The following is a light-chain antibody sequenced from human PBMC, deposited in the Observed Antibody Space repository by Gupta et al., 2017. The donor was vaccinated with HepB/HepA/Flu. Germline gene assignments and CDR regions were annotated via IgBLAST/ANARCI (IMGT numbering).Light chain of an antibody. Sequence: QSALTPPRSVSGSPGQSVTIPCTGTSVDVGGYDYVSWYQQHPGKVHKLMIYDVDQRPSGVPVRFSGSKSGNTASLTISVRTEGEETDYYRQSNAGSDDVVFGAGTKLTVL. CDR1: SVDVGGYDY. V-gene: IGLV2-11*01. J-gene: IGLJ2*01. CDR3: QSNAGSDDVV. CDR2: DVD.